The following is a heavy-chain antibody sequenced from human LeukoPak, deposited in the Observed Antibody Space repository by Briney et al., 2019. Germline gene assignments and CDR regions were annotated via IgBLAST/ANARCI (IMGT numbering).Heavy chain of an antibody. CDR2: IYHSEST. Sequence: PSETLSLTCAVSGGSISSSNWWSWVRPPPGKGLEWIGEIYHSESTNYNPSLKSRVTISVDKSKNQFSLKLSSVTAADTAVYYCARFTSGYSGYDLDYWGQGTLVTVSS. CDR3: ARFTSGYSGYDLDY. D-gene: IGHD5-12*01. CDR1: GGSISSSNW. V-gene: IGHV4-4*02. J-gene: IGHJ4*02.